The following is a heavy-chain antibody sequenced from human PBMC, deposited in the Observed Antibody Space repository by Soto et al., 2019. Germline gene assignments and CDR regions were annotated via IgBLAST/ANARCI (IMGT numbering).Heavy chain of an antibody. CDR3: AKDIGVRSTYYYDSSGRDAFDI. CDR1: GFTFSSYG. J-gene: IGHJ3*02. Sequence: GGSLRLSCAASGFTFSSYGMHWVRQAPGKGLEWVAVISYDGSNKYYADSVKGRFTISRDNSKNTLYLQMNSLRAEDTAVYYCAKDIGVRSTYYYDSSGRDAFDIWGQGTMVTVSS. CDR2: ISYDGSNK. D-gene: IGHD3-22*01. V-gene: IGHV3-30*18.